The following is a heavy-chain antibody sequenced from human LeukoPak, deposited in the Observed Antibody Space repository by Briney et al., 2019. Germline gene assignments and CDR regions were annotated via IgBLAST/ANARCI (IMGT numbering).Heavy chain of an antibody. J-gene: IGHJ4*02. CDR2: IKPDSGAT. CDR3: ARYHDYGSDY. Sequence: ASVKVSCKASGYTFTVHSLHWLRQAPGQGLEWMGLIKPDSGATNFAQNFQGRVTMTIDTSINTAYMDVSSLTSDDTDMYFCARYHDYGSDYWGEGSLVTVS. CDR1: GYTFTVHS. D-gene: IGHD3-10*01. V-gene: IGHV1-2*02.